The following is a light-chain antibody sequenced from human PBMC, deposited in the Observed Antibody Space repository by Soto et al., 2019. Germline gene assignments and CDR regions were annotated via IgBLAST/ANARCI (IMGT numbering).Light chain of an antibody. CDR3: QSYDRSLSGTV. CDR2: GGS. V-gene: IGLV1-40*01. J-gene: IGLJ1*01. Sequence: QSVLTQPPSVSGAPGQRVTISCTGSSSNIGAGYDVHWYQHQPGTAPKLLIYGGSSRPSGVPDRFSGSKSGTPASLAITGLQAEDEADYYCQSYDRSLSGTVFGTGTKVTVL. CDR1: SSNIGAGYD.